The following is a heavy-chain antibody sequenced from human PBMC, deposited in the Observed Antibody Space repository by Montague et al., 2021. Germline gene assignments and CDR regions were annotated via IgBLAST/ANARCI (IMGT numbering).Heavy chain of an antibody. V-gene: IGHV4-59*01. CDR3: AVTNSYYYYGMDV. Sequence: SETLSLTCSVSGASISDYYWSWIRQPPGKGLEWIGYINYSRRTNYNPSLKSRVTISVDTSKNQFSLKLSSVTAADTAFYYCAVTNSYYYYGMDVWGQGTTVTVSS. J-gene: IGHJ6*02. D-gene: IGHD1-7*01. CDR2: INYSRRT. CDR1: GASISDYY.